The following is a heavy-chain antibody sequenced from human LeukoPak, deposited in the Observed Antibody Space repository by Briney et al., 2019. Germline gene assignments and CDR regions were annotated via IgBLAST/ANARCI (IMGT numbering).Heavy chain of an antibody. CDR2: ISSSSSYI. J-gene: IGHJ3*02. Sequence: GGSLRLSCAASGFTFSNYSMNWVRQAPGKGLEWVSSISSSSSYIYYADSVNGRFTISRDNAKNSLYLQMNSLRAEDTAVYYCARDPGYSGSPDAFDIWGQGTMVTVSS. V-gene: IGHV3-21*01. CDR1: GFTFSNYS. CDR3: ARDPGYSGSPDAFDI. D-gene: IGHD1-26*01.